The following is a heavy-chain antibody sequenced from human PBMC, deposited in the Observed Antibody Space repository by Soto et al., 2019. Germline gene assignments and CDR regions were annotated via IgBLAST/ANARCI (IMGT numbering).Heavy chain of an antibody. CDR2: INLTGST. CDR1: RGSFSGYS. D-gene: IGHD2-8*01. CDR3: ARGFPVFSYYSYIDV. V-gene: IGHV4-34*01. J-gene: IGHJ6*03. Sequence: QVQLQQWGAGLLKPSETLSLTCAVSRGSFSGYSWNWIRQPPGKGLEWIGEINLTGSTNYNPSLKTRVTISVDTSKNQFSLTLSSVNAADTAVYYCARGFPVFSYYSYIDVWGTGTTVTVSS.